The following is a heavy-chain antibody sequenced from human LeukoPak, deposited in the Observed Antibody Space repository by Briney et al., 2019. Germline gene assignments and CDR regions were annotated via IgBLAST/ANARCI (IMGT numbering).Heavy chain of an antibody. CDR3: ARDTYHESSEYYEDYFDP. V-gene: IGHV4-59*01. D-gene: IGHD3-22*01. CDR2: IHHSGST. CDR1: GGSLGKYY. Sequence: SETLSLTCTVSGGSLGKYYWSWVSQAPAKGLEWIGYIHHSGSTNPNPSLQNRVTISVDTSKNQIFLRLRSVTAADTAVYYCARDTYHESSEYYEDYFDPWGQGTLVTVSS. J-gene: IGHJ5*02.